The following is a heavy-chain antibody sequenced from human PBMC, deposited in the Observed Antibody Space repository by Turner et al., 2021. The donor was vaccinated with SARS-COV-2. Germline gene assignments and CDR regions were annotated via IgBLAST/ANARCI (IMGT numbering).Heavy chain of an antibody. CDR1: GFTFSTYA. CDR2: ISDDGSNK. V-gene: IGHV3-30-3*01. CDR3: ALSPGGYSSSWYYFDY. J-gene: IGHJ4*02. Sequence: VQLVGSGGGLVQPGRYLSLSCAASGFTFSTYAMHWVRQAPGKGLEWVAIISDDGSNKYYADSVKGRFTISRDNSKNTLYLQMNSLRAEDTAVYYCALSPGGYSSSWYYFDYWGQGTLVTVSS. D-gene: IGHD6-13*01.